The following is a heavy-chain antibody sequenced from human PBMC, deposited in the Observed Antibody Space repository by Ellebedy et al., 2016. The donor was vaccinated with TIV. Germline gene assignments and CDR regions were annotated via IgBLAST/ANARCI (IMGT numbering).Heavy chain of an antibody. D-gene: IGHD1-1*01. CDR3: ARDSNWNEDY. J-gene: IGHJ4*02. CDR2: ISSSSSYI. CDR1: GFTFSSYS. V-gene: IGHV3-21*01. Sequence: GESLKISCAASGFTFSSYSMNWVRQAPGKGLEWVSSISSSSSYIYYADSVKGRSTISRDNAKNSLYLQMNSLRAEDTAVYYCARDSNWNEDYWGQGTLVTVSS.